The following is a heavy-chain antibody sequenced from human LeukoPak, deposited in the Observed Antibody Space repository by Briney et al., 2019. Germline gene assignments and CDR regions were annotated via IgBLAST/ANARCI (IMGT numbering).Heavy chain of an antibody. J-gene: IGHJ4*02. V-gene: IGHV3-9*01. D-gene: IGHD2-21*02. CDR3: AKDMREYCGGDCYPTFDY. Sequence: GRSLRLSCAASGFTFDDYAMHWVRQAPGKGLEWVSGISWNSGSIGYAGSVKGRFTISRDNAKNSLYLQMNSLRAEDTALYYCAKDMREYCGGDCYPTFDYWGQGTLVTVSS. CDR1: GFTFDDYA. CDR2: ISWNSGSI.